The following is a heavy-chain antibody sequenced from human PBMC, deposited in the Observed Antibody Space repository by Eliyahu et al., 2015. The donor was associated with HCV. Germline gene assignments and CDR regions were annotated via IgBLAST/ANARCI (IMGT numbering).Heavy chain of an antibody. Sequence: QVQLQESGPGLVKPSETLSLTCAVSGGPISSRDWWNWVRQSPGKGLEWIWGIHPNWGPHHKPSLKSRVTLSVDKSRNQFSLRLTSVTAADTAVYYCATRESGSEIYYTWGQGTLITVSS. D-gene: IGHD3-10*01. CDR3: ATRESGSEIYYT. CDR1: GGPISSRDW. CDR2: IHPNWGP. J-gene: IGHJ5*02. V-gene: IGHV4/OR15-8*01.